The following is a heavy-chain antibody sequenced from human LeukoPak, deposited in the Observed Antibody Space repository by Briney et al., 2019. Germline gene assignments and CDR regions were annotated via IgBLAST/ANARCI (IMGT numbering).Heavy chain of an antibody. J-gene: IGHJ4*02. CDR3: ARAYDYGDYYHSYYFDY. D-gene: IGHD4-17*01. CDR1: GFTFSSYA. CDR2: ISSNGGST. V-gene: IGHV3-64*01. Sequence: GGSLRLSCAASGFTFSSYAMHWVRQAPGKGLEYVSAISSNGGSTYYANSVKGRFTISRDNSKNTLYLQMGSLRAEDTAVYYCARAYDYGDYYHSYYFDYWGQGTLVTVSS.